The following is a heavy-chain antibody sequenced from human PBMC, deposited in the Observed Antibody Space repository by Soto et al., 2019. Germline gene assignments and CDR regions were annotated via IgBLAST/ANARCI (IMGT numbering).Heavy chain of an antibody. CDR2: IYWDDDK. CDR1: GFSLSTSGVG. D-gene: IGHD4-17*01. Sequence: QITLKESGPTLVKPTQTLTLTCTFSGFSLSTSGVGVGWIRQPPGKALEWLALIYWDDDKRYSPSLKSRLTVSKETSKIPVSLRMTNMDPVDTATYYCAHIMNVYGDYGDRDDAFDIWGQGTMVTVSS. V-gene: IGHV2-5*02. J-gene: IGHJ3*02. CDR3: AHIMNVYGDYGDRDDAFDI.